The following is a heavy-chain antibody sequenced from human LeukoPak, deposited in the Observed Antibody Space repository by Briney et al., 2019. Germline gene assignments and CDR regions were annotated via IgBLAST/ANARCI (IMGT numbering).Heavy chain of an antibody. CDR2: IDWDDDK. D-gene: IGHD2-2*01. CDR3: ALRGYCSSTSCFDY. J-gene: IGHJ4*02. CDR1: GFSLSTSGMC. Sequence: SGPALVKPTQTLTLTCTFSGFSLSTSGMCVSWIRQPPGKALEWLARIDWDDDKYYSTPLKTRLTISKDTSRNQVVLTMTNMDPVDTATYYCALRGYCSSTSCFDYWGQGTLVTVSS. V-gene: IGHV2-70*11.